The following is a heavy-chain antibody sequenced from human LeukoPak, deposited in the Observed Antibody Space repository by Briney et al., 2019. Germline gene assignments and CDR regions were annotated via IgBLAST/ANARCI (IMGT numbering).Heavy chain of an antibody. J-gene: IGHJ6*03. CDR2: ISYDGSNK. V-gene: IGHV3-30*01. Sequence: GRSLRLSCAASGFTFSSYAMHWVRQAPGKGLEWVAVISYDGSNKYYADSVKGRFTISRDNSKNTLYLQMNSLRAEDTAVYYCARGAYSSHYYYYYMDVWGKGTTVTVSS. CDR1: GFTFSSYA. D-gene: IGHD4-11*01. CDR3: ARGAYSSHYYYYYMDV.